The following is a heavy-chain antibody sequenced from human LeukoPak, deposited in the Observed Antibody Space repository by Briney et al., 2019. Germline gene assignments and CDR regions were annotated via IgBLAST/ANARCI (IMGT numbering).Heavy chain of an antibody. CDR2: ISSSSSYI. CDR3: ARDLSIQLWFFDY. V-gene: IGHV3-21*01. CDR1: GFTFSSYS. Sequence: GGSLRLSCAASGFTFSSYSMNWVRQAPGKGLEWVSSISSSSSYIYYADSVKGRFTISRDNAKDSLYLQMNSLRAEDTAVYYCARDLSIQLWFFDYWGQGTLVTVSS. J-gene: IGHJ4*02. D-gene: IGHD5-18*01.